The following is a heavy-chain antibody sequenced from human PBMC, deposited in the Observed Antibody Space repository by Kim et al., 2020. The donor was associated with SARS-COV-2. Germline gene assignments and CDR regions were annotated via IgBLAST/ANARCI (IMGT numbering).Heavy chain of an antibody. D-gene: IGHD3-3*01. Sequence: LKGRVTIQVDTSKNQFSRKLSSVTAADTAVYYCARLRFLEWLDPGPKFDPWGQGTLVTVSS. J-gene: IGHJ5*02. CDR3: ARLRFLEWLDPGPKFDP. V-gene: IGHV4-59*08.